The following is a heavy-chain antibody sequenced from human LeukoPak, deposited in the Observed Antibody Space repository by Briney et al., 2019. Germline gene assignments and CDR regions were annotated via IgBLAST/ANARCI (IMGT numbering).Heavy chain of an antibody. CDR1: GFTFRDYA. J-gene: IGHJ4*02. CDR3: TRGVAISTSGWYDTFDY. D-gene: IGHD6-19*01. Sequence: GGSLRLSCAASGFTFRDYAMYWVRQAPGKGLEYVSVISTDGSRIYYADSVKGRFTISRDNSKNTLYLQMGSLRAEDMAVYCCTRGVAISTSGWYDTFDYWGQGALVTVSS. V-gene: IGHV3-64*02. CDR2: ISTDGSRI.